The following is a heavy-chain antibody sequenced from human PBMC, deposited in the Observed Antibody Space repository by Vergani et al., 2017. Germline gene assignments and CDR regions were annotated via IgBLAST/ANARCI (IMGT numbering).Heavy chain of an antibody. J-gene: IGHJ5*02. CDR2: INPSGGST. V-gene: IGHV1-46*01. D-gene: IGHD2-2*01. CDR3: ARDLMAAPAGGGWFDP. Sequence: QVQLVQSGAEVKKPGASVKVSCKASGYTFTSYYMHWVRQAPGQGLEWMGIINPSGGSTSYAQKFQGRVTMTRDTSTSTVYMELSSLRSEDTAVYYCARDLMAAPAGGGWFDPWGQGTLVTVSS. CDR1: GYTFTSYY.